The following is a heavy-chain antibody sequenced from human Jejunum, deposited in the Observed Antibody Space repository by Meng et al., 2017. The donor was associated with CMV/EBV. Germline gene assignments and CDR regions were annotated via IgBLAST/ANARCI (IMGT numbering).Heavy chain of an antibody. CDR1: GYTLATYE. Sequence: NAAGYTLATYEMHWVRQAPGQGLEWMGTINPSAGGTNHAQKFQGRITMARDTSTSTVYMELSSLRSEDTAMYYCARGSCSGDRCPLDTWGQGTLVTVSS. D-gene: IGHD2-15*01. J-gene: IGHJ5*02. CDR3: ARGSCSGDRCPLDT. V-gene: IGHV1-46*01. CDR2: INPSAGGT.